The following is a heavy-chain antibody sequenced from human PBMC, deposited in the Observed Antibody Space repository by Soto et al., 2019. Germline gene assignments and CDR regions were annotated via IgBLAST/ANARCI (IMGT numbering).Heavy chain of an antibody. CDR1: GFTFSSYG. V-gene: IGHV3-30*18. Sequence: TGGSLRLSCAASGFTFSSYGMHWVRQAPGKGLEWVAVISYDGSNKYYADSVKGRFTISRDNSKNTLYLQMNSLRAEDTAVYYCAKGNSHYGGNPPDYYYYGMDVWGQGTTVTVSS. CDR3: AKGNSHYGGNPPDYYYYGMDV. J-gene: IGHJ6*02. CDR2: ISYDGSNK. D-gene: IGHD4-17*01.